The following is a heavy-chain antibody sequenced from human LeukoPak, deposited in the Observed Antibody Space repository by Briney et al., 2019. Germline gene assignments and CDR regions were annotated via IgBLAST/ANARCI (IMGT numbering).Heavy chain of an antibody. CDR2: INHSGST. J-gene: IGHJ4*02. Sequence: SSETLSLTCAVYGGSFSGYYWSWIRQPPGKGLEWIGEINHSGSTNYNPSLKSRVTISVDTSKNQFSLKLSSVTAADTAVYYCARHRGAMIVVVFDYWGQGTLVTVSS. V-gene: IGHV4-34*01. CDR1: GGSFSGYY. D-gene: IGHD3-22*01. CDR3: ARHRGAMIVVVFDY.